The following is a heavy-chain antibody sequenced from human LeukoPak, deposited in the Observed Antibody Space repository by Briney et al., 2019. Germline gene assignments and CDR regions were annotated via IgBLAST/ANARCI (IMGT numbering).Heavy chain of an antibody. CDR3: ASYYDSSGYHPSRFDY. Sequence: ASVKVSCKASGYTFTGYYMHWVRQAPGQGPEWMGWINPKSGATYYAGSFQGRVTMTRDTSITTAYMELTSLRSDDTAVYYCASYYDSSGYHPSRFDYWGQGTLVTVSS. CDR2: INPKSGAT. J-gene: IGHJ4*02. D-gene: IGHD3-22*01. CDR1: GYTFTGYY. V-gene: IGHV1-2*02.